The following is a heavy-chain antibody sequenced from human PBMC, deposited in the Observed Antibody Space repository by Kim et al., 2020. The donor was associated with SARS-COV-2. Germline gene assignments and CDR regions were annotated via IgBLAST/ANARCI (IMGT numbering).Heavy chain of an antibody. Sequence: SETLSLTCAVYGGSFSGYYWSWIRQPPGKGLEWIGEINHSGSTNYNPSLKSRVTISVDTSKNQFSLKLSSVTAADTAVYYCGGSCYSGPRCYYYGMDVWGQGTTVTVSS. CDR1: GGSFSGYY. J-gene: IGHJ6*02. V-gene: IGHV4-34*01. D-gene: IGHD2-15*01. CDR3: GGSCYSGPRCYYYGMDV. CDR2: INHSGST.